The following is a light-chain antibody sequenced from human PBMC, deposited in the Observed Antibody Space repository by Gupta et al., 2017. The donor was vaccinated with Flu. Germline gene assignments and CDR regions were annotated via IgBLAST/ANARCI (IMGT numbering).Light chain of an antibody. J-gene: IGLJ2*01. CDR1: KLGDKY. V-gene: IGLV3-1*01. Sequence: SPGQTASINCAGDKLGDKYAAWYQQKPGQSPVLVIYQDSKRPSGIPERFSGSNSGNTATLTISGTQAMDEADYYCQAWDSSTVVFGGGTKLTVL. CDR3: QAWDSSTVV. CDR2: QDS.